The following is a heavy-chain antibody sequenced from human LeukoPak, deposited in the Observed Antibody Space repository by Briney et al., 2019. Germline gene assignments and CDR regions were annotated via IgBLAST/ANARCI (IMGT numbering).Heavy chain of an antibody. CDR2: INHSGST. CDR3: ARGEGYSYGYPY. D-gene: IGHD5-18*01. CDR1: GGSFSGYY. J-gene: IGHJ4*02. V-gene: IGHV4-34*01. Sequence: SETLSLTCAVYGGSFSGYYWSWIRQPPGKGLEWIGEINHSGSTNYNPSLKSRVTISVDTSKNRFSLKLSSVTAADTAVYYCARGEGYSYGYPYWGQGTLVTVSS.